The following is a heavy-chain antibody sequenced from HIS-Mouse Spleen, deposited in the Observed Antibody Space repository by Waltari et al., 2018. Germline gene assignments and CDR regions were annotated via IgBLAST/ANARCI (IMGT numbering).Heavy chain of an antibody. CDR1: GCSIRSSSYY. CDR2: IYYSGST. Sequence: QLQLQESGPGLVKPSETLSLTFTVPGCSIRSSSYYWGWIRQPPGKGLEWIGSIYYSGSTYYNPSLKSRVTISVDTSKNQFSLKLSSVTAADTAVYYCAREIPYSSSWYDWYFDLWGRGTLVTVSS. J-gene: IGHJ2*01. V-gene: IGHV4-39*07. CDR3: AREIPYSSSWYDWYFDL. D-gene: IGHD6-13*01.